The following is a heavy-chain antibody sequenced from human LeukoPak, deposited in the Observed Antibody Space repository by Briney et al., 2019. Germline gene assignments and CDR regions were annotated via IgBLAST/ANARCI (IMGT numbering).Heavy chain of an antibody. CDR2: FSAYNGNR. J-gene: IGHJ6*01. CDR3: ARVINMVRGYYYYGMEV. D-gene: IGHD3-10*01. Sequence: GASLKLSCKAAGYTFTGSGISCARQAPGQGLEWMGWFSAYNGNRNYAQKLQARVTMTTDTSTSTAYMELRSVRSDDTGGYYCARVINMVRGYYYYGMEVWGEEPTHTLS. V-gene: IGHV1-18*04. CDR1: GYTFTGSG.